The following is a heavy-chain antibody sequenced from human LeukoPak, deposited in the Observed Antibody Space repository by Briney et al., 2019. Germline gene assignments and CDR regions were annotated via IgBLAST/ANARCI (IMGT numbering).Heavy chain of an antibody. V-gene: IGHV1-24*01. J-gene: IGHJ4*02. CDR1: GYTLTELS. Sequence: VASVKVSCKVSGYTLTELSMHWVRQAPGKGLEWMGGFDPEDGETIYAQKFQGRVTMTEDTSTDTAYMELSSLRSEDTAVYYCATVASGQSVNEGWGYFDYWGQGTLVTVSS. D-gene: IGHD3-16*01. CDR3: ATVASGQSVNEGWGYFDY. CDR2: FDPEDGET.